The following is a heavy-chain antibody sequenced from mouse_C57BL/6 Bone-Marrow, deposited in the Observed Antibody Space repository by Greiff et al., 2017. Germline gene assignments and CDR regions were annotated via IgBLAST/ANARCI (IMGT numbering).Heavy chain of an antibody. CDR2: IDPSDSET. Sequence: QVQLQQPGAELVRPGSSVKLSCKASGYTFTSYWMHWVKQRPIQGLEWIGNIDPSDSETHYNQKFKDKATLTVDKSSSTAYMQLSSLTSEDSAVYYCAREGGYSHWYFDVWGTGTTVTVSS. J-gene: IGHJ1*03. D-gene: IGHD2-3*01. V-gene: IGHV1-52*01. CDR3: AREGGYSHWYFDV. CDR1: GYTFTSYW.